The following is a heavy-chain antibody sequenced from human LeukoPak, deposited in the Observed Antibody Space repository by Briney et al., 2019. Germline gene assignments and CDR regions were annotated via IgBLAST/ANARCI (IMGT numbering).Heavy chain of an antibody. CDR1: GGSISSYY. CDR3: ARFSSSGWWFDY. CDR2: IYYSGST. Sequence: SETLSLTCTVSGGSISSYYGSWIRQPPGKGLEWIGYIYYSGSTNYNPSLKSRVTISVDTSKNQFSLKLSSVTAADTAVYYCARFSSSGWWFDYWGQGTLVTVSS. D-gene: IGHD6-19*01. V-gene: IGHV4-59*01. J-gene: IGHJ4*02.